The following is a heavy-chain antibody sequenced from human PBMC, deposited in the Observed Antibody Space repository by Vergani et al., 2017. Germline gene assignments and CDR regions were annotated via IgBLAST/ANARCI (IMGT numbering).Heavy chain of an antibody. Sequence: QVHLVESGGGVVQPGRSLRLSCVVSGFTSSYYGMHWVRQAPGKGLEWVAVISYDGTQKYYADSVKGRFTISRDNSKSTLYLQMNSLRTEDTAVYYCATKSGDTPGCQRGYFREWGQGTLVTVSS. V-gene: IGHV3-30*03. D-gene: IGHD2-21*01. CDR1: GFTSSYYG. CDR2: ISYDGTQK. J-gene: IGHJ1*01. CDR3: ATKSGDTPGCQRGYFRE.